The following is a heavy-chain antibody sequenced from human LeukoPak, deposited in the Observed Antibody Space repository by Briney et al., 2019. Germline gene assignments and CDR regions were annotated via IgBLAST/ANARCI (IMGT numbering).Heavy chain of an antibody. CDR2: INHCGST. J-gene: IGHJ4*02. D-gene: IGHD7-27*01. Sequence: PSETLSLTCAVCGGSFRGYHWSWIRQPPGKGLEWIGEINHCGSTNYNPSLKSRVTISLDTSKNQFSLMLRSVHAADPAVYHFVRDCGEGGWGQVTLVTVSS. V-gene: IGHV4-34*01. CDR3: VRDCGEGG. CDR1: GGSFRGYH.